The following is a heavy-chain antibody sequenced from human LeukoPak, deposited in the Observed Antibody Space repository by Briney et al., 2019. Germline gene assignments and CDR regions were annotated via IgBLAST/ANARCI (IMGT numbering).Heavy chain of an antibody. CDR2: ISYDGSNK. D-gene: IGHD3-16*01. CDR1: GFTFSSYA. CDR3: AKAPRFGDHAAEYFYYYMDV. V-gene: IGHV3-30*04. Sequence: PGGSLRLSCAASGFTFSSYAMHWVRQAPGKGLEWVAVISYDGSNKYYADSVKGRFTISRDNSKNTLYLQMNSLRVDDTAVYYCAKAPRFGDHAAEYFYYYMDVWGKGTTVTVSS. J-gene: IGHJ6*03.